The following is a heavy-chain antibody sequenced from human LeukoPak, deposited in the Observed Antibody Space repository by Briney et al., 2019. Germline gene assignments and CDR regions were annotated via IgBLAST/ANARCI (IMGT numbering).Heavy chain of an antibody. Sequence: PGGSLRLSCTASGFILSSYSMNCIRQAPGKGLEWVSSISSSSNYIYYADSVKGRFTISRDDSKNTLYLQMNSLRAEDTAVYYCAKESESYDSSGSTFDYWGQGTLVTVSS. CDR3: AKESESYDSSGSTFDY. CDR1: GFILSSYS. D-gene: IGHD3-22*01. J-gene: IGHJ4*02. V-gene: IGHV3-21*01. CDR2: ISSSSNYI.